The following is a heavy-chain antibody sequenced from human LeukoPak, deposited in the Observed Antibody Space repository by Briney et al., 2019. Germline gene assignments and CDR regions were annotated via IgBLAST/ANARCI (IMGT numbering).Heavy chain of an antibody. CDR3: ARDAGTVPYFDY. CDR2: IYYSGST. J-gene: IGHJ4*02. D-gene: IGHD4-17*01. Sequence: SETLSLTCAVYGGSFSGYYWSWIRQPPGKGLEWIGYIYYSGSTNYNPSLKSRVTISVDTSKNQFSLKLSSVTAADTAVYYCARDAGTVPYFDYWGQGTLVTVSS. CDR1: GGSFSGYY. V-gene: IGHV4-59*01.